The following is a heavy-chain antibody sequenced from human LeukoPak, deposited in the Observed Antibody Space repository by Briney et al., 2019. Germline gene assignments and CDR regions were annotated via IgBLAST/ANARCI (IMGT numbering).Heavy chain of an antibody. CDR2: IKQDGSAK. D-gene: IGHD3-9*01. Sequence: GGSLRLSCAASGFTFSSYWMSWVRQAPGKGLEWVANIKQDGSAKFYLDSVRGRFTISRDNAKNSLYLQMDSLRAEDTAVYYCAKDPFAGPLRYFDWLFDYWGQGTLVTVSS. CDR1: GFTFSSYW. CDR3: AKDPFAGPLRYFDWLFDY. V-gene: IGHV3-7*01. J-gene: IGHJ4*02.